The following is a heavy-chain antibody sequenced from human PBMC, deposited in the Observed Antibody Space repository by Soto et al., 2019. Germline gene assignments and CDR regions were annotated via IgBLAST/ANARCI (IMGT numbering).Heavy chain of an antibody. Sequence: VGSLRLSCEVSGFTFSMYSMSWVRQSPGKGLEWVAKIPQDGVDGHYADSVKGRFTISRDNGKNSLYLQLNNLRAEDTAVYYCARDHLILPAHDFFYGSDVWGRGATVTVSS. J-gene: IGHJ6*02. CDR2: IPQDGVDG. V-gene: IGHV3-7*03. D-gene: IGHD2-21*02. CDR1: GFTFSMYS. CDR3: ARDHLILPAHDFFYGSDV.